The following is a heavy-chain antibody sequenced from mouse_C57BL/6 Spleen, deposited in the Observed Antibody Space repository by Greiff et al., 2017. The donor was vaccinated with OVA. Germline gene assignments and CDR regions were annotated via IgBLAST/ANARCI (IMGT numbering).Heavy chain of an antibody. Sequence: VKLQQSGPGLVQPSQSLSITCTVSGFSLTSYGVHWVRQSPGKGLEWLGVIWSGGSTDYNAAFISRLSISKDNFKRQVFFKMNSLQADDTAIYYCARVDYYGSSYWYFDVWGTGTTVTVSS. CDR1: GFSLTSYG. D-gene: IGHD1-1*01. CDR3: ARVDYYGSSYWYFDV. CDR2: IWSGGST. V-gene: IGHV2-2*01. J-gene: IGHJ1*03.